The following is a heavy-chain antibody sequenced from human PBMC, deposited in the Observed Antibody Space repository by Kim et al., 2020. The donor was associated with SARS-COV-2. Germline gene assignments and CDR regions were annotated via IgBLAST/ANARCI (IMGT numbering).Heavy chain of an antibody. J-gene: IGHJ6*02. CDR1: GFTFSSYA. D-gene: IGHD6-19*01. V-gene: IGHV3-23*01. Sequence: GGSLRLSCAASGFTFSSYAMSWVRQAPGKGLEWVSAISGSGGSTYYADSVKGRFTISRDNSKNTLYLQMNSLRAEDTAVYYCAGKVAGTFGGYYYGMDVWGQGTTVTVSS. CDR3: AGKVAGTFGGYYYGMDV. CDR2: ISGSGGST.